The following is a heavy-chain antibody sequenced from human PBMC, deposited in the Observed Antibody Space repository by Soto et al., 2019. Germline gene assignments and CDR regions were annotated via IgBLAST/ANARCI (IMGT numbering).Heavy chain of an antibody. J-gene: IGHJ4*01. CDR3: ARTLYGDNVDY. D-gene: IGHD4-17*01. CDR1: GYTFTGYA. Sequence: ASVKVSCKASGYTFTGYAMHWVRQAPGQRLEWMGWMNPNSGNTGYAQKFQGRVTMTRNTSISTAYMELSSLRSEDTAVYYCARTLYGDNVDYLGHGILVTVSP. V-gene: IGHV1-8*02. CDR2: MNPNSGNT.